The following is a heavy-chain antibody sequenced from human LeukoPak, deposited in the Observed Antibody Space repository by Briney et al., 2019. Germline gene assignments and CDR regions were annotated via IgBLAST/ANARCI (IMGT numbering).Heavy chain of an antibody. J-gene: IGHJ4*02. CDR2: ISYDGSDK. Sequence: TGGSLRLSCAASGFTFSSYGMPWVRQAPGKGLEWVAVISYDGSDKYYADSVKGRFTISRDNSKNTLYLQMNSLRAEDTAVYYCAKDQDIAAAAYYFDYWGQGTLVTVSS. D-gene: IGHD6-13*01. CDR3: AKDQDIAAAAYYFDY. CDR1: GFTFSSYG. V-gene: IGHV3-30*18.